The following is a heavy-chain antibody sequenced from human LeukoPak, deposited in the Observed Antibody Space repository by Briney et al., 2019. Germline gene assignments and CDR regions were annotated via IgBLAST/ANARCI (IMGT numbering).Heavy chain of an antibody. Sequence: GGSLRLSCAASGFTFSSYAMSWVRQAPGKGLEWVSAISGSGGSTYYADSVRGRFTISRDNSKNTLYLQMNNLRAEDTAVYYCAKAPDYYDSWSSDYWGQGTLVTAAS. CDR3: AKAPDYYDSWSSDY. CDR2: ISGSGGST. D-gene: IGHD3-10*01. V-gene: IGHV3-23*01. J-gene: IGHJ4*02. CDR1: GFTFSSYA.